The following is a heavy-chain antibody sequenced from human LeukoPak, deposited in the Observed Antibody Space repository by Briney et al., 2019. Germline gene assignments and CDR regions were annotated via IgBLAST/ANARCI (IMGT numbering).Heavy chain of an antibody. V-gene: IGHV3-23*01. D-gene: IGHD3-22*01. Sequence: GGSLRLSCAASGITFSSHAMSWVRQAPGKGLQWISAISSSAGSTYYADSVKGRFTISRDNSKNTLYLQMNSLRAEDTAVYYCARWESSGFLYAGSDFDYWGQGTLVTVSS. J-gene: IGHJ4*02. CDR1: GITFSSHA. CDR2: ISSSAGST. CDR3: ARWESSGFLYAGSDFDY.